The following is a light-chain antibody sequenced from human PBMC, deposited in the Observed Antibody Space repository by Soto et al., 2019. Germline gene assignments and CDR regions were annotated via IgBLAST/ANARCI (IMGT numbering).Light chain of an antibody. V-gene: IGLV2-14*03. Sequence: QSVLTQPASVSGSPGQSITISCTGTSSDVGGYNYVSWYQQHPGKAPQLMIYDVNNRPSGVSNRFSGSKSGNTASLTISGLQAEDEADDYCFSYTSSGTFVFGGGTKLTVL. J-gene: IGLJ2*01. CDR2: DVN. CDR3: FSYTSSGTFV. CDR1: SSDVGGYNY.